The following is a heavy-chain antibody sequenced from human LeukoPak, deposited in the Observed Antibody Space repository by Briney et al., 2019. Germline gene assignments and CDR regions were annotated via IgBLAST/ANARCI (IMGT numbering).Heavy chain of an antibody. J-gene: IGHJ4*02. CDR3: ARSSGLYGGNSAFDC. Sequence: ASVKVSCKASGYTFTDYYTHWVRQAPGQGLEWMGWINPNTAGTNYAQKFQGRVTMTRDTSISTAYMELSRLRSDDTAAYYCARSSGLYGGNSAFDCWGQGPLVTVSS. CDR2: INPNTAGT. V-gene: IGHV1-2*02. D-gene: IGHD4-23*01. CDR1: GYTFTDYY.